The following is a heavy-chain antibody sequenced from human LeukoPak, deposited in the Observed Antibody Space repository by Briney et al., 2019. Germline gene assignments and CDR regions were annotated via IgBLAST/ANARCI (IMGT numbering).Heavy chain of an antibody. CDR1: GGSISSYY. D-gene: IGHD3-10*01. V-gene: IGHV4-59*01. CDR3: ARSGLWFGELFGWFDP. J-gene: IGHJ5*02. CDR2: IYYSGST. Sequence: SETLSLTCTVSGGSISSYYWSWIRQPPWKGLEWIGYIYYSGSTNYNPSLKSRVTISVDTSKNQFSLKLSSVTAADTAVYYCARSGLWFGELFGWFDPWGQGTLVTVSS.